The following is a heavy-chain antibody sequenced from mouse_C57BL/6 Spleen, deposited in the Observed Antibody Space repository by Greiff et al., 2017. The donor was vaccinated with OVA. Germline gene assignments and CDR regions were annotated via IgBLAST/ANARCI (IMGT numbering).Heavy chain of an antibody. CDR2: FYPGSGSI. J-gene: IGHJ4*01. CDR1: GYTFTEYT. Sequence: QVQLQQSGAELVKPGASVKLSCKASGYTFTEYTIHWVKQRSGQGLEWIGWFYPGSGSIKYNEKFKDKATLTADKSSSTVYMELSRSTSEDSAVYISTKDGGGGLQPYAMDYWGQGTPVTVSA. V-gene: IGHV1-62-2*01. CDR3: TKDGGGGLQPYAMDY. D-gene: IGHD2-2*01.